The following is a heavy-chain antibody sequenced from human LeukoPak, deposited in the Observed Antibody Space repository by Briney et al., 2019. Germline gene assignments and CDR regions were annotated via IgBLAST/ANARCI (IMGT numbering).Heavy chain of an antibody. J-gene: IGHJ4*02. CDR1: GFTLNRYW. CDR3: ARGGNLEN. Sequence: GGSLRLSCAASGFTLNRYWMSWVRQAPGKGLEWVANINEDGGVRHYVDSVKGRFTISRDNAKNSLYLQMNSLRAEDTAVYYCARGGNLENWGGGTLVTASS. CDR2: INEDGGVR. D-gene: IGHD1-14*01. V-gene: IGHV3-7*01.